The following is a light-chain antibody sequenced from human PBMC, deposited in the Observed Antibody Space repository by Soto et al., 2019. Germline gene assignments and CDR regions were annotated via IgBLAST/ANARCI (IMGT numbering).Light chain of an antibody. J-gene: IGKJ4*01. CDR1: QPINKF. Sequence: DIQMTQSPSSLSASVGDRDTITCRASQPINKFLNWFQHKPGEAPKRLIYGASILQDGVPSRFSGSGSGTDYTLTISGLQTEDFGTYYCQQSHSVPLTFGGGTKVE. CDR3: QQSHSVPLT. V-gene: IGKV1-39*01. CDR2: GAS.